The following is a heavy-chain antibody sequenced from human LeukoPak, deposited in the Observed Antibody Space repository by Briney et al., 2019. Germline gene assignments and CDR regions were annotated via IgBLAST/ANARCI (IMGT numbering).Heavy chain of an antibody. V-gene: IGHV3-23*01. CDR1: GFTFSSYA. J-gene: IGHJ1*01. CDR3: AKDFVITMVRGQITWPSQH. D-gene: IGHD3-10*01. CDR2: ISGSGGST. Sequence: PGGSLRLSCAASGFTFSSYAMSWVRQAPGKGLEWVSAISGSGGSTYYADSVKGRFTISRDNSKNTLYLQMNSLRAEDTAVYYCAKDFVITMVRGQITWPSQHWGQGTLVTVSS.